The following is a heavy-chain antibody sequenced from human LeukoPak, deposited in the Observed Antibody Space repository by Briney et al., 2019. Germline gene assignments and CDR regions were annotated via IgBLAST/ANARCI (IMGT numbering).Heavy chain of an antibody. Sequence: GGSLRLSCATSGFPFTETWMHWVRQVPGKGLVWVSRIRSDGSDERYAEAVKGRFTISRDNAKKSLYLQMDSLRAEDTAVYYCARDGGDYGSGSYYAYWGQGTLVTVSS. D-gene: IGHD3-10*01. CDR1: GFPFTETW. J-gene: IGHJ4*02. CDR2: IRSDGSDE. V-gene: IGHV3-74*01. CDR3: ARDGGDYGSGSYYAY.